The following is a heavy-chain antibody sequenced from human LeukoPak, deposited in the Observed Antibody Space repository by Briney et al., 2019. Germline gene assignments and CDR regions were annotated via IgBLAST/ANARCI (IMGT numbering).Heavy chain of an antibody. CDR1: GNSFTDYY. D-gene: IGHD3-10*02. J-gene: IGHJ6*03. CDR2: INPHSGAT. CDR3: AKGPVPPTYYFYTDV. V-gene: IGHV1-2*02. Sequence: GASVKVSCRASGNSFTDYYIHWGRQAPGRGLEWMGWINPHSGATNYALKFQCRVIMTSDTSIRAAYMEVSSLTSHATAMYYCAKGPVPPTYYFYTDVWGKGTTVTVSS.